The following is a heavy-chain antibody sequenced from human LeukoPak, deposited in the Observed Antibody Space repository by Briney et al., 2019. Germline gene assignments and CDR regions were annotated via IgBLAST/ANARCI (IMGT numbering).Heavy chain of an antibody. J-gene: IGHJ4*02. CDR2: FDPGDGET. D-gene: IGHD5-12*01. V-gene: IGHV1-24*01. CDR1: GYTLTELS. Sequence: ASVKVSCKVSGYTLTELSMHWVRQAPGKGLEWMGGFDPGDGETIYAQKFQGRVTMTEDTSTDTAYMELSSLRSEDTAVYYCATVGYSGYDWEVFYFDYWGQGTLVTVSS. CDR3: ATVGYSGYDWEVFYFDY.